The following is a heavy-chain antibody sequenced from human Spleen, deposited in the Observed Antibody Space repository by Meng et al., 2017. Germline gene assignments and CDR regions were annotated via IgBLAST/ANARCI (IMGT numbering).Heavy chain of an antibody. D-gene: IGHD5-12*01. CDR3: ARGGYDSTKRPFPIDY. J-gene: IGHJ4*02. CDR1: GYNFTSYA. V-gene: IGHV1-18*01. Sequence: QVQLVQSGAEVKKPGASVKVSCKTSGYNFTSYAISWVRQAPGQGLEWMGWISGYNGKKKDAQRVPGRVTMTTDTSTSTAYMELRSLRSDDTAVYYCARGGYDSTKRPFPIDYWGQGTLVTVSS. CDR2: ISGYNGKK.